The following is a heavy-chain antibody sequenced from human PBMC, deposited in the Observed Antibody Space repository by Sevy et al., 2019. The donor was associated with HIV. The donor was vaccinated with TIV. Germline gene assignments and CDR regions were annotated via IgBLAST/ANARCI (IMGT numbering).Heavy chain of an antibody. V-gene: IGHV1-69*13. D-gene: IGHD6-19*01. Sequence: ASVKVSCKASGDTFSSYGISWVRQAPGQGLEWMGGIIPILGTVNYAQKFQGRVTITADESTKTAYMELSSLRSEDTAVDYCARGGGNGWYYFDYWGQETLVTVSS. CDR2: IIPILGTV. CDR1: GDTFSSYG. CDR3: ARGGGNGWYYFDY. J-gene: IGHJ4*02.